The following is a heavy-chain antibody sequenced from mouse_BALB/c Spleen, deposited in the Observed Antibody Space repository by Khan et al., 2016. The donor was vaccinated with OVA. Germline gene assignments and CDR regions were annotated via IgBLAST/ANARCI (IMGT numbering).Heavy chain of an antibody. J-gene: IGHJ3*01. D-gene: IGHD2-4*01. Sequence: QVQLKESGPGLVQPSQSLSITCTVSGFSLTNYSVHWVRQSPGKGLEWLGVIWSAGSTDYNAAFISRLTIRKDNSRSQVFVKMNSLQPNDTAIYYCARRVYDYGRGALFAYWGQGTLVTVSA. CDR1: GFSLTNYS. CDR2: IWSAGST. CDR3: ARRVYDYGRGALFAY. V-gene: IGHV2-2*02.